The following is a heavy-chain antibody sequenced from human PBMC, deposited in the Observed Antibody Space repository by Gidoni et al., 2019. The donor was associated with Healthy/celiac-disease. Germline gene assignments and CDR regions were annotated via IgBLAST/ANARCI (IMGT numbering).Heavy chain of an antibody. J-gene: IGHJ4*02. Sequence: QVQLQQWGAGLLKPSETLSLTCAVYGGSYSGYYWSWIRQPPGKGLEWIGEINHSGSTNYNPSLKSRVTISVDTSKNQFTLKLSSVTAADTAVYYCARMRGYEGWGQGTLVTVSS. CDR1: GGSYSGYY. CDR3: ARMRGYEG. V-gene: IGHV4-34*01. D-gene: IGHD5-12*01. CDR2: INHSGST.